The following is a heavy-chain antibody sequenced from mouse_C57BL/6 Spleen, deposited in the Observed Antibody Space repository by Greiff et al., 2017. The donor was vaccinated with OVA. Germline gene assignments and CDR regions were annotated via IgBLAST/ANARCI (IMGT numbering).Heavy chain of an antibody. CDR3: ARDDYSNYGYLDV. D-gene: IGHD2-5*01. CDR1: GFTFSDYY. J-gene: IGHJ1*03. Sequence: EVQRVESEGGLVQPGSSMKLSCTASGFTFSDYYMAWVRQVPEKGLEWVANINYDGSSTYYLDSLKSRFIISRDNAKNILYLQMSSLKSEDTATYNCARDDYSNYGYLDVWGTGTTVTVSS. V-gene: IGHV5-16*01. CDR2: INYDGSST.